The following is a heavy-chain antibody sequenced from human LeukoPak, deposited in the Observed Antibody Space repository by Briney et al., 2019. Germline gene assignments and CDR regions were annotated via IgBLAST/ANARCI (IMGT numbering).Heavy chain of an antibody. V-gene: IGHV1-2*02. CDR1: GYTFTSYY. CDR3: ATLTYYYDSSGYGEGDFYYYYYMDV. J-gene: IGHJ6*03. D-gene: IGHD3-22*01. CDR2: INPNSGGT. Sequence: ASVKVSCKASGYTFTSYYMHWVRQAPGQGLEWMGWINPNSGGTNYAQKFQGRVTMTRDTSISTAYMELSRLRSDDTAVYYCATLTYYYDSSGYGEGDFYYYYYMDVWGKGTTVTVSS.